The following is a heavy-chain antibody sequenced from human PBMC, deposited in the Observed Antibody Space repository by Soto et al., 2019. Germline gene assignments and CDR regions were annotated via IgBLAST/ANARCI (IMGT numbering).Heavy chain of an antibody. CDR2: INGSGGNT. V-gene: IGHV3-23*01. CDR1: GFTFSSFA. J-gene: IGHJ4*02. CDR3: ARRRPLIVARVFDS. Sequence: EVQLLESGGDLVRPGGSLRLSCAASGFTFSSFAMNWVRQAPGKGLEWVSTINGSGGNTYYVDSVKGRFTISRDNSNNTLTMPLRSPRAEHTALYYCARRRPLIVARVFDSWGQAAVVTVSS. D-gene: IGHD3-16*02.